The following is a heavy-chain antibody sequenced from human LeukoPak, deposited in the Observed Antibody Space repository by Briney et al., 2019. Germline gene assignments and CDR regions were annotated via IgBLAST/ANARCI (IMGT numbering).Heavy chain of an antibody. CDR3: ASTYCGGDCYLIVVRGMDV. CDR2: IIPIFGTA. V-gene: IGHV1-69*13. J-gene: IGHJ6*02. D-gene: IGHD2-21*02. Sequence: APVKVSCKASGGTFSSYAISWVRQAPGQGLEWMGGIIPIFGTANYAQKFQGRVTITADESTSTAYMELSSLRSEDTAVYYCASTYCGGDCYLIVVRGMDVWGQGTTVTVSS. CDR1: GGTFSSYA.